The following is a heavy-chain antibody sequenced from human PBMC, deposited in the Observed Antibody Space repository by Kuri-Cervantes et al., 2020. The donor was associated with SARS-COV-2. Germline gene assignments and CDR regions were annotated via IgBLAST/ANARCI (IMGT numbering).Heavy chain of an antibody. CDR1: GGSFSSYY. D-gene: IGHD2-2*01. CDR2: IYYSGST. Sequence: ESLKISCTVSGGSFSSYYWSWVRQPPGKGLEWIGYIYYSGSTNYNPSLKSRVTISVDTSKNQFSLQLSSVTAADTAVYYCARGRRDIVVVPAATPRGFDYWGQGTLVTVSS. CDR3: ARGRRDIVVVPAATPRGFDY. J-gene: IGHJ4*02. V-gene: IGHV4-59*01.